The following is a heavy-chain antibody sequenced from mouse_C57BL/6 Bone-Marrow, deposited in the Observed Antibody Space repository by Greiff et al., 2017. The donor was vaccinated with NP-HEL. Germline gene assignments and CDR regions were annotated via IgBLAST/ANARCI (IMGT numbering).Heavy chain of an antibody. D-gene: IGHD1-1*01. V-gene: IGHV6-6*01. CDR3: TRDYGAWLAY. CDR1: GFTFSDAW. Sequence: EVQRVESGAGLVQPGGSMKLSCAASGFTFSDAWMDWVRQSPEKGLEWVGEIRNKANNPATYYAESVKGRFTISGNDSKSRVYLQMSSLRAEDAGIYYCTRDYGAWLAYWGQGTLVTVSA. J-gene: IGHJ3*01. CDR2: IRNKANNPAT.